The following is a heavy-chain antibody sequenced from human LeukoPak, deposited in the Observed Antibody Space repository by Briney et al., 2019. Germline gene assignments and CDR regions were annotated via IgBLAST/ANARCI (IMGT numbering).Heavy chain of an antibody. CDR1: GYTFTSYG. CDR3: ARLLGRITMVRGEKKLPNHPDY. Sequence: SVKVSCKASGYTFTSYGISWVRQAPGQGLEWMGGIIPIFGTANYAQKFQGRVTITADESTSTAYMELSSLRSEDTAVYYCARLLGRITMVRGEKKLPNHPDYWGQGTLVTVSS. CDR2: IIPIFGTA. V-gene: IGHV1-69*13. J-gene: IGHJ4*02. D-gene: IGHD3-10*01.